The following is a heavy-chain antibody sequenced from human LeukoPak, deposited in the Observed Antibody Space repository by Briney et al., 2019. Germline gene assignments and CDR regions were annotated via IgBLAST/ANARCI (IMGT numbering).Heavy chain of an antibody. V-gene: IGHV4-59*01. CDR1: GGSKSDYY. J-gene: IGHJ4*02. Sequence: PSETLSLTCTVSGGSKSDYYWSWIRQPPGKGLEWIAYIYYSGPTNYNPALKSRVTISVDTSKNQFSLKVSSVTAADTAVYYCARAPPSYSSSLYYFDYWGQGTLVTVSS. D-gene: IGHD6-13*01. CDR2: IYYSGPT. CDR3: ARAPPSYSSSLYYFDY.